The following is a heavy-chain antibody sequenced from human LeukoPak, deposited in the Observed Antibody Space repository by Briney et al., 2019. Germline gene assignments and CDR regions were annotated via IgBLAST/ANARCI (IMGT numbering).Heavy chain of an antibody. Sequence: PGGSLRLSCAASGFTVSSNYMSWVRQAPGKGLEWVSAISGSGGSTYYADSVKGRFTISRDNTKNTLYLQMNSLRAEDTAVYYCARDRGYSVDYWGQGTLVTVSS. D-gene: IGHD2-15*01. CDR2: ISGSGGST. CDR1: GFTVSSNY. J-gene: IGHJ4*02. V-gene: IGHV3-66*01. CDR3: ARDRGYSVDY.